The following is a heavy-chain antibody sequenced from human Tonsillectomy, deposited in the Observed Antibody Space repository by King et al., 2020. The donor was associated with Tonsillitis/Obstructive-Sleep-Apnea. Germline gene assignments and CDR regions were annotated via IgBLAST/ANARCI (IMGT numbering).Heavy chain of an antibody. CDR2: IYYSGST. Sequence: QLQESGPGLVKPSETLSLTCTVSGSSISSYYWSWIRQPPGKGLEWIGYIYYSGSTNYNPSLKSRVTISVDTSKNQFSLKLSSVTAADTAVYYCARQAGGSRINYYYYYYMDVWGKGTTVTVSS. J-gene: IGHJ6*03. CDR1: GSSISSYY. CDR3: ARQAGGSRINYYYYYYMDV. D-gene: IGHD3-16*01. V-gene: IGHV4-59*08.